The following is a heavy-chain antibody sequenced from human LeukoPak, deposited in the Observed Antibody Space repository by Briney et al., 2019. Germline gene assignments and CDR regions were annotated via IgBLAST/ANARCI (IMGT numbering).Heavy chain of an antibody. CDR3: ARDRVYDYVWGSYRYLDY. Sequence: ASVKVSCKASGYTFTSYYMHWVRQAPGQGLEWMGIINPSGGSTSYAQKFQGRVTMTRDTSTSTVYMELSSLRSEDTAVYYCARDRVYDYVWGSYRYLDYWGQGTLVTVSS. CDR1: GYTFTSYY. CDR2: INPSGGST. V-gene: IGHV1-46*01. D-gene: IGHD3-16*02. J-gene: IGHJ4*02.